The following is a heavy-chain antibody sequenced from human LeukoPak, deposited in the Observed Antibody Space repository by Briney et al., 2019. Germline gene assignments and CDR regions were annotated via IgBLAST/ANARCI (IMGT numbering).Heavy chain of an antibody. CDR3: ARDGTGFDY. CDR2: VKQDGIET. CDR1: GFTFSRDW. Sequence: GGSLRLSCVASGFTFSRDWMSWVRQAPGKGLEWVASVKQDGIETQHVHSVKGRFTISRDNAKKSVYLQMNSLRVEDTPVYYCARDGTGFDYWGQGTLVTVSS. J-gene: IGHJ4*02. D-gene: IGHD2-8*02. V-gene: IGHV3-7*01.